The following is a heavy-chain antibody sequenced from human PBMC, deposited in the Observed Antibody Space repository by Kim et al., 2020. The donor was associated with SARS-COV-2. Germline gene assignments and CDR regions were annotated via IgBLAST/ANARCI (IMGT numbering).Heavy chain of an antibody. CDR2: ISGSGGST. J-gene: IGHJ4*02. CDR3: AKEVMLGVIKEGAYFDY. CDR1: GFTFSNYA. Sequence: GGSLRLYCAASGFTFSNYAMSWVRQAPGKGLEWVSAISGSGGSTYYADSVKGRFTISRDNSKNTLYLQMNSLRAEDTAVYYCAKEVMLGVIKEGAYFDYWGQGTLVTVSS. V-gene: IGHV3-23*01. D-gene: IGHD3-10*01.